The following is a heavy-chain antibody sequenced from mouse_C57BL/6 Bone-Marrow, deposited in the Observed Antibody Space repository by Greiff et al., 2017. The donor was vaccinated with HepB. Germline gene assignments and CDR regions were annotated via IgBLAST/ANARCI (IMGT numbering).Heavy chain of an antibody. CDR3: ARHGDGYYGYYAMDY. CDR1: GFSLTSYG. Sequence: VKLMESGPGLVAPSQSLSITCTVSGFSLTSYGVHWVRQPPGKGLEWLVVIWSDGSTTYNSALKSRLSISKDNSKSQVFLKMNSLQTDDTAMYYCARHGDGYYGYYAMDYWGQGTSVTVSS. CDR2: IWSDGST. V-gene: IGHV2-6-1*01. D-gene: IGHD2-3*01. J-gene: IGHJ4*01.